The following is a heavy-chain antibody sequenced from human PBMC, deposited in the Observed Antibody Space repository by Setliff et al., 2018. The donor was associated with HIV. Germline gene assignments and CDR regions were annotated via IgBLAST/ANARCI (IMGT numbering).Heavy chain of an antibody. V-gene: IGHV4-59*08. J-gene: IGHJ3*02. Sequence: SETLSLTCSVSGGSMRNYYWSWIRQPPRKGLEWVGYISYNGITTYNPSLKSRVTISVGTSKNQFSLKLTSVTAADTAVYYCARHRPWEVDVFDIWGQGTMVTVSS. CDR2: ISYNGIT. CDR3: ARHRPWEVDVFDI. D-gene: IGHD1-26*01. CDR1: GGSMRNYY.